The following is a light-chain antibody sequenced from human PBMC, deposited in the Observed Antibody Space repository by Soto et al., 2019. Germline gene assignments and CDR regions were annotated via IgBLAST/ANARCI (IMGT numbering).Light chain of an antibody. CDR1: QSVSSN. Sequence: EIVMTQSPATLSVSPGERATVSCRASQSVSSNLAWYQQKPGQAPSLLIYGASTRATGIPARFSGSGSGTEFTLTIGSLQSEDFAVYYCQQYNNSPRTFGHGTKLAIK. J-gene: IGKJ2*01. CDR3: QQYNNSPRT. CDR2: GAS. V-gene: IGKV3-15*01.